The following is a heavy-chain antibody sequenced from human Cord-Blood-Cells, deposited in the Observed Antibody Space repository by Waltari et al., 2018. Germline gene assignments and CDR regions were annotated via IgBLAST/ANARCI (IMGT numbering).Heavy chain of an antibody. J-gene: IGHJ3*02. CDR2: IGTAGDT. CDR1: GFTFSSYD. D-gene: IGHD3-16*01. V-gene: IGHV3-13*01. Sequence: EVQLVESGGGLVQPGGSLRLSCAASGFTFSSYDMHWVRQATGKGLEWVSAIGTAGDTYYPGSVKGRFTISRENAKNSLYLQMNSLRAGDTAVYYCARSVAFGAFDIWGQGTMVTVSS. CDR3: ARSVAFGAFDI.